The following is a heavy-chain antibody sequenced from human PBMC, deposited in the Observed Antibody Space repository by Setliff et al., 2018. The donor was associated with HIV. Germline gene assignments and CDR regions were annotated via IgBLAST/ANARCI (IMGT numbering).Heavy chain of an antibody. V-gene: IGHV3-43*01. CDR2: ISWDGCNT. CDR1: GFTSDDYT. J-gene: IGHJ4*02. CDR3: VKNIGGYSSSSVFDY. Sequence: LSLSCAASGFTSDDYTMHWVRQAPGKGLEWVSIISWDGCNTYYADSVKGRFTISRDNSKNSLYLQMNSLRTEDTALYYCVKNIGGYSSSSVFDYWGQGTLVTVSS. D-gene: IGHD6-6*01.